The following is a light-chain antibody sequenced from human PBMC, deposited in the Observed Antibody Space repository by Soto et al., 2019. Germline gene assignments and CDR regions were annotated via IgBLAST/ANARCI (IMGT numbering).Light chain of an antibody. CDR1: NIGSKN. CDR3: QVWDSSTVV. Sequence: SYELTQPLSVSVALGQTARITCGGNNIGSKNVHCYQQKPGQAPVLVIYRDSNRPPGIPERFSGSNSGNTATLTISRAQAGDEADYYCQVWDSSTVVFGGGTKLTVL. CDR2: RDS. V-gene: IGLV3-9*01. J-gene: IGLJ2*01.